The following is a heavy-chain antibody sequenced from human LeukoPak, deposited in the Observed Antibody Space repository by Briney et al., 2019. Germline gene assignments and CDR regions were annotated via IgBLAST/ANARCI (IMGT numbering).Heavy chain of an antibody. CDR3: ARSLITVAGATAGFDF. J-gene: IGHJ4*02. CDR1: GGSVSSGSYY. V-gene: IGHV4-61*01. D-gene: IGHD6-19*01. Sequence: PSETLSLTCTVSGGSVSSGSYYWSWIRQPPGKGLEWIAYIYYSGSTNYNPSLKNRVTISVDTSKHQFSLKLTSVTAADTAVYYCARSLITVAGATAGFDFWGQGTLVTVSS. CDR2: IYYSGST.